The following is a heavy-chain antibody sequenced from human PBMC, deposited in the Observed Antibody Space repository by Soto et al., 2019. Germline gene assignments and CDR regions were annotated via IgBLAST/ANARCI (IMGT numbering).Heavy chain of an antibody. J-gene: IGHJ4*02. V-gene: IGHV4-59*08. CDR1: GGSIGSYY. CDR2: IYYSGST. CDR3: ASTRMIVALFDY. Sequence: SETLSLTCSVSGGSIGSYYWSWIRQPPGKGLEWIGYIYYSGSTNYNPSLKSRVTISVDTSKNQFSLKLSSVTAADTAVYYCASTRMIVALFDYWGQGTLVTVS. D-gene: IGHD3-22*01.